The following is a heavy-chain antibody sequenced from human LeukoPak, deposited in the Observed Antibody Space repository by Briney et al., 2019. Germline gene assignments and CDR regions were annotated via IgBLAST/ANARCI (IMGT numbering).Heavy chain of an antibody. J-gene: IGHJ4*02. CDR3: ARVFIGAIEREHFDY. CDR1: GGSFSGYF. CDR2: INHSGST. Sequence: SETLSLTCAVYGGSFSGYFWSWIRQPPGKGLEWIGEINHSGSTNYNPSLKSRVTISVDTSKNQFSLKLSSVTAADTAVYYRARVFIGAIEREHFDYWGQGTLVTVSS. D-gene: IGHD1-1*01. V-gene: IGHV4-34*01.